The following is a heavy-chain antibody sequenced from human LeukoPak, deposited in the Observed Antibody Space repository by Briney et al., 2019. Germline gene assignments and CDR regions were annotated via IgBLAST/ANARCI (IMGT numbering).Heavy chain of an antibody. CDR3: ARRRKGAFDI. Sequence: SETLSLTCTVSGNSLSSGDYYWSWIRQPAGKGLEWIGRIYTSGSTTSNPSLKSRVTISGDPSENQFSLKLSSGTAADTAVYYCARRRKGAFDIWGQGTMVTVSS. CDR2: IYTSGST. J-gene: IGHJ3*02. CDR1: GNSLSSGDYY. V-gene: IGHV4-61*02.